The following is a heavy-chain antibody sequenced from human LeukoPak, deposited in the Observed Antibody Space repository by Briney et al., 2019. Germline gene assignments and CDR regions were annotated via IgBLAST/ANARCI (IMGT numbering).Heavy chain of an antibody. D-gene: IGHD3-9*01. Sequence: GGSLRLSCAASGFTFSSYGMHWVRQAPGKGLEGVSGISWNSGSIDYADSVKGRFTISRDNAKNSLYLQMNSLRAEDTALYYCAKDIGYDILNGMDVWGQGTTVTVSS. CDR2: ISWNSGSI. CDR1: GFTFSSYG. CDR3: AKDIGYDILNGMDV. J-gene: IGHJ6*02. V-gene: IGHV3-9*01.